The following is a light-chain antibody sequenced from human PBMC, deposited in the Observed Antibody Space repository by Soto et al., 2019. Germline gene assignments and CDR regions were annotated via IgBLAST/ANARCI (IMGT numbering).Light chain of an antibody. CDR1: QSISSW. V-gene: IGKV1-5*01. CDR2: XXX. J-gene: IGKJ1*01. CDR3: XRYNSXPWT. Sequence: DIQMTQSPSTLSASXGDRXXXXXXASQSISSWLAXYQQKPGKAXXLLXXXXXXXXXXVXXXXXGSGSGTEXTXTISXXQPXXFAXYYCXRYNSXPWTFGQGTKVDIK.